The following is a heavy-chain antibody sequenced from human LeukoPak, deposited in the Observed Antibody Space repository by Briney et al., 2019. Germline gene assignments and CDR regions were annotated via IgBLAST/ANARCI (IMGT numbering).Heavy chain of an antibody. CDR1: GYTFTGYY. J-gene: IGHJ4*02. CDR2: INPNSGGT. V-gene: IGHV1-2*04. D-gene: IGHD5-18*01. CDR3: ARATSGYSYDDFDY. Sequence: GASVKVSCKASGYTFTGYYMHWVRQAPGQGLEWMGWINPNSGGTNYAQEFQGWVTMTRDTSISTAYMELSRLRSDDTAVYYCARATSGYSYDDFDYWGQGTLVTVSS.